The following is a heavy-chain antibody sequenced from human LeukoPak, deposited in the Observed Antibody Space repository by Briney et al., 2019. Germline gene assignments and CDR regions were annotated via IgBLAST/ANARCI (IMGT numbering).Heavy chain of an antibody. D-gene: IGHD4-17*01. J-gene: IGHJ4*02. V-gene: IGHV3-15*01. CDR3: TAGLRKTDDDS. CDR2: VRTTAEGETT. CDR1: GFNFNDAW. Sequence: PGGSLRLSCEGSGFNFNDAWMSWIRQAPGKGLEWVGRVRTTAEGETTDYAAPVRGRFIISGDDSKNMVFLQMNRLETEDTAIYYCTAGLRKTDDDSWGQGTLVTVSS.